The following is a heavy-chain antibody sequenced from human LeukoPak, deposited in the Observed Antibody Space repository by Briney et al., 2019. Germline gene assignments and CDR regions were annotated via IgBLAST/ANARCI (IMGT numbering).Heavy chain of an antibody. J-gene: IGHJ4*02. CDR3: ARESTTMGGAFDY. D-gene: IGHD5-18*01. CDR2: ISSSISTI. Sequence: VGSLRLSCAASGFTFSSYSMNWVRQAPGKWREWVAYISSSISTIYYADSVKGRFTISRDNDKHSLYLQMNSLRAEDTAVYYCARESTTMGGAFDYWGQGTLVTVSS. CDR1: GFTFSSYS. V-gene: IGHV3-48*01.